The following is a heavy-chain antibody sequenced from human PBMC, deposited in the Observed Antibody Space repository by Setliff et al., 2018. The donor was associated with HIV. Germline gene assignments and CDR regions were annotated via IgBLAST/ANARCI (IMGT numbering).Heavy chain of an antibody. J-gene: IGHJ4*02. D-gene: IGHD1-26*01. CDR3: ARWGSGSYERVFDY. CDR1: GCRFRSYW. V-gene: IGHV3-7*01. CDR2: VKQDGTET. Sequence: EGSLRLSCAASGCRFRSYWMSWVRQAPGKGLESVANVKQDGTETLYVDSVKGRVTISRDNANNLVYLQMNSLRVEDTAVYFCARWGSGSYERVFDYWGQGMLVTVSS.